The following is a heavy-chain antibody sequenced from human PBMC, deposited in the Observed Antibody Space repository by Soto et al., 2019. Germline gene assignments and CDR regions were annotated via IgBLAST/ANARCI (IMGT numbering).Heavy chain of an antibody. J-gene: IGHJ5*02. V-gene: IGHV1-18*01. CDR1: GYTFTSYG. CDR2: ISAYNGNT. CDR3: AGSPTVGKSGYDINWFDP. Sequence: GASVKVSCKASGYTFTSYGISWVRQAPGQRLEWMGWISAYNGNTNYAQKLQGRVTMTTDTSTSTAYMELRSLRSDDTAVYYCAGSPTVGKSGYDINWFDPWGQGTLVTVSS. D-gene: IGHD5-12*01.